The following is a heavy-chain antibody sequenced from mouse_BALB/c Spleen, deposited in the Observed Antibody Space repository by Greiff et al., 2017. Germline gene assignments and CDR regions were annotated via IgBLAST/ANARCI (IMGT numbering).Heavy chain of an antibody. CDR1: GFTFSSFG. Sequence: EVLLVESGGGLVQPGGSRKLSCAASGFTFSSFGMHWVRQAPEKGLEWVAYISSGSSTIYYADTVKGRFTISRDNPKNTLFLQMTSLRSEDTAMYYCARRGTTVDYFDYWGQGTTLTVSS. J-gene: IGHJ2*01. CDR3: ARRGTTVDYFDY. V-gene: IGHV5-17*02. D-gene: IGHD1-1*01. CDR2: ISSGSSTI.